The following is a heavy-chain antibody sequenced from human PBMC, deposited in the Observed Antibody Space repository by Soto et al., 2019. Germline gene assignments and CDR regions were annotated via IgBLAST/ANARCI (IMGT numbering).Heavy chain of an antibody. CDR1: GFTFSNYW. CDR3: GTTFEY. CDR2: INNDGSRT. J-gene: IGHJ4*02. D-gene: IGHD1-26*01. Sequence: GGSLRLSCAASGFTFSNYWIHWVRQVPGEGLVWVSSINNDGSRTWYADSVRGRIAMSRDNARNLVSLQMNSLRAEGTAVYYCGTTFEYWGQGALVTVSS. V-gene: IGHV3-74*01.